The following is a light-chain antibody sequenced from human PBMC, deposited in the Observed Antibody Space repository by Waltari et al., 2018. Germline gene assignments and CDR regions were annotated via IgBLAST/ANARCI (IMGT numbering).Light chain of an antibody. J-gene: IGLJ3*02. CDR1: SSDVGRYNL. Sequence: QSALTQPASVSGSPGQSITISCTGTSSDVGRYNLVSWYQQHPGKAPKPMIYTVSKRPSGVSNRFSGSKSGNTASLTISGLQAEDEADYYCCSYAGSTTWVFGGGTKLTVL. CDR2: TVS. V-gene: IGLV2-23*02. CDR3: CSYAGSTTWV.